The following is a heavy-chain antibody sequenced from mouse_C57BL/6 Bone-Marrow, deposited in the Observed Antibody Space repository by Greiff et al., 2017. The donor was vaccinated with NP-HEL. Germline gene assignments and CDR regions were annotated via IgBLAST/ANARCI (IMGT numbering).Heavy chain of an antibody. V-gene: IGHV8-12*01. J-gene: IGHJ1*03. D-gene: IGHD1-1*01. CDR2: ISWDDDK. Sequence: QVTLKESGPGILQSSQTLSLTCSFSGFSLSTSGMGVSWIRQPSGKGLEWLAHISWDDDKRSNPSLKSRLTISKDTSRNQVFLKITSVDTADTATYYCARLIYYYGSSYPYWYFDVWGTGTTVTVSS. CDR1: GFSLSTSGMG. CDR3: ARLIYYYGSSYPYWYFDV.